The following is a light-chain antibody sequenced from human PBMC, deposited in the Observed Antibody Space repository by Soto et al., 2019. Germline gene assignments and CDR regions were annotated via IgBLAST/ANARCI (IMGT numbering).Light chain of an antibody. J-gene: IGKJ1*01. Sequence: DIQMTQSPSTLSASVGDRATITCRASQNINTWLAWYQQKPGKAPKLLIYKASSLESGVASRFSGSGSGTEFTLIISGLQPDDSATYYCQQYTNTNNPWMFGQGTKVDIK. CDR2: KAS. V-gene: IGKV1-5*03. CDR3: QQYTNTNNPWM. CDR1: QNINTW.